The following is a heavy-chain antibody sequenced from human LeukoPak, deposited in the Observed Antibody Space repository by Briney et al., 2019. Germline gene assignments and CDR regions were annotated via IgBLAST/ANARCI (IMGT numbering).Heavy chain of an antibody. CDR2: IAHSGNGM. CDR3: ARGHYEMGV. Sequence: PGGSLRLSWAASGFTFSDYYMTWIRQAPGKGLEWVSHIAHSGNGMWYADAVKGRFTISRDNAKNLLFLQMDSLRAEDTAVYYCARGHYEMGVWGQGTTVIVSS. V-gene: IGHV3-11*01. CDR1: GFTFSDYY. J-gene: IGHJ6*02.